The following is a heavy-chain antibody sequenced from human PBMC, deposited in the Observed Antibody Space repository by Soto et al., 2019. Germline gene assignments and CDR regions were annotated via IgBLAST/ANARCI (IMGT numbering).Heavy chain of an antibody. D-gene: IGHD6-19*01. V-gene: IGHV3-9*01. CDR2: ISWNSGSI. J-gene: IGHJ6*03. CDR3: AKDGISGWYSMYV. CDR1: GFTFDDYA. Sequence: EVQLVESGGGLVQPGRSLRLSCAASGFTFDDYAMHWVLQAPGKGLEWVSGISWNSGSIGYADSVKGRFTISRDNAKNYLYLQMNSLRAEDTALYYCAKDGISGWYSMYVLCKGTTVTVSS.